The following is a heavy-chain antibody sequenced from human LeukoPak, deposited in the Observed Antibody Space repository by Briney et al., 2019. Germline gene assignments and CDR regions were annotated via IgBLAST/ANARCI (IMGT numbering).Heavy chain of an antibody. CDR1: SYSISCGYY. Sequence: RPSVTLSFTCTVSSYSISCGYYWGWTRQPPGKGLEWIGTIKHGRNTHYTATLRSRVTISVDTSKSQCSLKLSSVTDSDTAVYICVRGSYSDYVVKYCGRGRLVTVSS. D-gene: IGHD4-11*01. CDR3: VRGSYSDYVVKY. V-gene: IGHV4-38-2*02. CDR2: IKHGRNT. J-gene: IGHJ4*02.